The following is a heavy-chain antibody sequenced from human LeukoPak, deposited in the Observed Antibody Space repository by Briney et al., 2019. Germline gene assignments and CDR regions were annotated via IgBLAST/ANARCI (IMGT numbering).Heavy chain of an antibody. J-gene: IGHJ4*02. CDR2: IKSDGSSA. D-gene: IGHD6-19*01. Sequence: GGSVRVSCAASGFTFNSYWMQWVRQDPGKGLVWVSRIKSDGSSANYADSVRGRFTISRDNAKNTLYLQMNSLRGEDTAVYYCARSGYSSDWSHFDYWGQGTLVTVSS. V-gene: IGHV3-74*01. CDR1: GFTFNSYW. CDR3: ARSGYSSDWSHFDY.